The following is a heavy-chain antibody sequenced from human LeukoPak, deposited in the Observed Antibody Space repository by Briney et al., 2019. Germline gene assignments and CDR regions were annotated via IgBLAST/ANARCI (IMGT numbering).Heavy chain of an antibody. V-gene: IGHV1-18*01. Sequence: GASVKVSCKASGYSFTSFGISWVRQAPGQGLEWMGWISGHNGNTDYAQKFQGRVTITADESTSTAYMELSSLRSEDTAVYYCARVEYQLLEGPENSSSSRKNYYGMDVWGQGTTVTVSS. J-gene: IGHJ6*02. CDR3: ARVEYQLLEGPENSSSSRKNYYGMDV. CDR2: ISGHNGNT. D-gene: IGHD6-6*01. CDR1: GYSFTSFG.